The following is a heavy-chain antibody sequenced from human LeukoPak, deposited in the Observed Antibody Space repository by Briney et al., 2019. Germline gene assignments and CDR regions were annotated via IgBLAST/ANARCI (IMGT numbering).Heavy chain of an antibody. CDR3: ARGYYYDSSGPAD. V-gene: IGHV1-69*04. D-gene: IGHD3-22*01. Sequence: GASVKVSCKASGGTFCSYAISWVRQAPGQGLEWMGRIIPILGIANYAQKFQGRVTITADKSTSTAYMELSSLRSEDTAVYYCARGYYYDSSGPADWGQGTLVTVSS. CDR2: IIPILGIA. J-gene: IGHJ4*02. CDR1: GGTFCSYA.